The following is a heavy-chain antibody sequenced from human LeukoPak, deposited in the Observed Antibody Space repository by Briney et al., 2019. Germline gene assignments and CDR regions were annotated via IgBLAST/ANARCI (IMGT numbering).Heavy chain of an antibody. CDR2: ISGSGGST. Sequence: PGGSLRLSCAASGFTFSSYAMSWVRQAPGKGLEWVSAISGSGGSTYYADSVKGRSTISRDNSKNTLYLQMNSLRAEDTAVYYCAKIDLDYYDSSVKDWGQGTLVTVSS. D-gene: IGHD3-22*01. J-gene: IGHJ4*02. CDR3: AKIDLDYYDSSVKD. CDR1: GFTFSSYA. V-gene: IGHV3-23*01.